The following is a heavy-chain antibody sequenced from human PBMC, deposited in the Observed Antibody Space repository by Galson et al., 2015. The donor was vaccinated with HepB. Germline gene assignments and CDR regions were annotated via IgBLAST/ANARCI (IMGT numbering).Heavy chain of an antibody. V-gene: IGHV3-11*01. CDR3: ARGEAARRNLPTSNNYYYYGMDV. CDR2: ISSSGSTI. CDR1: GFTFSDYY. J-gene: IGHJ6*02. D-gene: IGHD6-6*01. Sequence: SLRLSCAASGFTFSDYYMSWIRQAPGKGLEWVSYISSSGSTIYYADSVKGRFTISRDNAKNSLYLQMNSLRAEDTAVYYCARGEAARRNLPTSNNYYYYGMDVWGQGTTVTVSS.